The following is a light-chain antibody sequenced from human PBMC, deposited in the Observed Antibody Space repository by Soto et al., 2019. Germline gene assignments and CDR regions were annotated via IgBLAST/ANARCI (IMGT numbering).Light chain of an antibody. Sequence: MTQSPVTLSASVGDRVTITCRASQSISSWLAWYQQKPGKAPKLLIHKASSLESGVPSRVSGSGSGTEVTLTISSLQPEGFATYYCQQYNSYWTFGQGTKVEIK. CDR3: QQYNSYWT. CDR2: KAS. CDR1: QSISSW. J-gene: IGKJ1*01. V-gene: IGKV1-5*03.